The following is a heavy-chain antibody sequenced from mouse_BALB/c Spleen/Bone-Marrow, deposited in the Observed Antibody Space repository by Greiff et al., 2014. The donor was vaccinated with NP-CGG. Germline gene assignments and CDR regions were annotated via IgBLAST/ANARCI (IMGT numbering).Heavy chain of an antibody. Sequence: VQLQQSGAELMRPGSSVKISCKASGYAFSSYWMNWVKQRPGQGLEWIGQIYPGDGDTNYNGNFKDKATLTVDRSSSTAFMQLSSLTSEDSAVYFCARWYRDPHFAMDYWGPGTSVTVSS. J-gene: IGHJ4*01. V-gene: IGHV1-80*01. CDR2: IYPGDGDT. CDR3: ARWYRDPHFAMDY. CDR1: GYAFSSYW. D-gene: IGHD2-14*01.